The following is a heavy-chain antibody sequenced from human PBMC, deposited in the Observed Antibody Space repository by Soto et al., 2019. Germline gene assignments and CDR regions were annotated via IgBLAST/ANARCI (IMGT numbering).Heavy chain of an antibody. CDR2: IRSKANSYAT. CDR3: TSLGYYYDSSGYYALDAFDI. Sequence: EVQLVESGGGLVQPGGSLKLSCAASGFTFSGSAMHWVRQASGKGLEWVGRIRSKANSYATAYAASVKGRFTISRDDSKNTAYLQMNSLKTEDTAVYYCTSLGYYYDSSGYYALDAFDIWGQGTMVTVSS. V-gene: IGHV3-73*02. CDR1: GFTFSGSA. D-gene: IGHD3-22*01. J-gene: IGHJ3*02.